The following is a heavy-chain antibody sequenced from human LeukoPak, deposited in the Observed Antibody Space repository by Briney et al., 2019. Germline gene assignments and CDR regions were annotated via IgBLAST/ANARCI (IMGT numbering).Heavy chain of an antibody. D-gene: IGHD2-21*02. CDR2: IYYSGST. CDR3: ARKYCGGDCGFDY. V-gene: IGHV4-31*03. J-gene: IGHJ4*02. CDR1: GGSISSGGYY. Sequence: SETLSLTCTVSGGSISSGGYYWSWIRQHPGKGLEWIGYIYYSGSTYYNPSLKSRVTISVDTSKNQFSLKLSSVTAADTAVYYYARKYCGGDCGFDYWGQGTLVTVSS.